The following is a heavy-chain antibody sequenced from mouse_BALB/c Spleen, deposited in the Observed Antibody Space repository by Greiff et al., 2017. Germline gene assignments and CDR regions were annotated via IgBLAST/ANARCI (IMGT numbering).Heavy chain of an antibody. V-gene: IGHV1S56*01. J-gene: IGHJ4*01. D-gene: IGHD1-1*01. Sequence: QVQLQQSGPELVKPGASVRISCKASGYTFTSYYIHWVKQRPGQGLEWIGWIYPGNVNTKYNEKFKGKATLTADKSSSTAYMQLSSLTSEDSAVYFCARSATTVAAPYYAMDYWGQGTSVTDSS. CDR3: ARSATTVAAPYYAMDY. CDR2: IYPGNVNT. CDR1: GYTFTSYY.